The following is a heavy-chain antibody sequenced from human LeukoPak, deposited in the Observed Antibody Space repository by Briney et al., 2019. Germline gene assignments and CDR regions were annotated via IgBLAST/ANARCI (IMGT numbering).Heavy chain of an antibody. CDR3: ARVITMVRGVIREI. V-gene: IGHV1-8*01. CDR1: GYTFTSYD. D-gene: IGHD3-10*01. Sequence: ASVKVSCKASGYTFTSYDINWVRQATGQGLEWMGWMNPNSGNTGYAQKFQGRVTMTRNTSISTAYMELSSLRSEDTAVYYCARVITMVRGVIREIWGQGTTVTVSS. J-gene: IGHJ6*02. CDR2: MNPNSGNT.